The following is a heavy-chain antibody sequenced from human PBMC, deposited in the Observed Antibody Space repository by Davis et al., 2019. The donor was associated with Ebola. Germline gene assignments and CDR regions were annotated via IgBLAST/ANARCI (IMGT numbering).Heavy chain of an antibody. D-gene: IGHD3-3*01. J-gene: IGHJ4*02. CDR1: GFTFSGSA. Sequence: GGSLRLSCAASGFTFSGSAMHWVRQASGKGLEWVGRIRSKANSYATAYAASVKGRFTISRDDSKNTAYLQMNSLRAEDTAVYYCARDGYHYDFWSGYFDYWGQGTLVTVSS. V-gene: IGHV3-73*01. CDR2: IRSKANSYAT. CDR3: ARDGYHYDFWSGYFDY.